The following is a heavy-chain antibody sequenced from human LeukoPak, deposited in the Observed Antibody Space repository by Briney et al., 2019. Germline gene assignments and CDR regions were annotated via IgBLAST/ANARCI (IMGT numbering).Heavy chain of an antibody. J-gene: IGHJ4*02. D-gene: IGHD6-19*01. CDR2: IYYTGST. V-gene: IGHV4-59*01. CDR1: GGSISGFY. CDR3: TRVGSQGQPGY. Sequence: PSETLSLTCTVSGGSISGFYWSWIRQPPGKGLDWIGYIYYTGSTNYNPSLKSRVSISLDMSKNQFSLKLNSVTAADTAIYYCTRVGSQGQPGYWGQGTLVTVSS.